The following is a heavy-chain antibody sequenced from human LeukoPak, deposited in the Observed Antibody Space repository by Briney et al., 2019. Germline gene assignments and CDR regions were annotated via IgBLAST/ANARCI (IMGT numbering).Heavy chain of an antibody. CDR1: GLTFSDSY. V-gene: IGHV3-11*04. CDR3: ATASLYFDN. Sequence: PGGSLRLSCAASGLTFSDSYMSWIRQAPGKGLEWVSYISSGGNTIKYADSVKGRFTISRDNARNPLYLQINSLRAEDTAVYYCATASLYFDNWGQGTLVTVSS. J-gene: IGHJ4*02. CDR2: ISSGGNTI.